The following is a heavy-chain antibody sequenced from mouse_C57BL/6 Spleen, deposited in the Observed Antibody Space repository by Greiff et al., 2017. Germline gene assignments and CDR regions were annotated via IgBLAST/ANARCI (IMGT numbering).Heavy chain of an antibody. CDR1: GYTFTSYW. Sequence: QVQLQQPGTELVKPGASVKLSCKASGYTFTSYWMHWVKPRPGQGLEWIGNINPSNGGTNYNEQFKSKATLTVDKTSSTAYMQLSSLTSEDSAVYYCARSPYDGDAMCYWGQRTSDTVSS. CDR2: INPSNGGT. J-gene: IGHJ4*01. CDR3: ARSPYDGDAMCY. D-gene: IGHD1-2*01. V-gene: IGHV1-53*01.